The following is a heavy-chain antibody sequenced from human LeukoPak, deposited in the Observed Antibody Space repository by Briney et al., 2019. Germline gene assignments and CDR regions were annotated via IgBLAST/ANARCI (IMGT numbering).Heavy chain of an antibody. CDR3: VKADFLGYFPW. J-gene: IGHJ4*02. V-gene: IGHV3-23*01. CDR1: GFTLSSYA. Sequence: GGSLRLSCAASGFTLSSYAMSWVRQGPGKGLEWVSAISVSGNTYHADSVKGRFTISRDSYKNTVYLQMNSLRLEDTAVYYCVKADFLGYFPWWGQGTLVSVSS. CDR2: ISVSGNT. D-gene: IGHD1-26*01.